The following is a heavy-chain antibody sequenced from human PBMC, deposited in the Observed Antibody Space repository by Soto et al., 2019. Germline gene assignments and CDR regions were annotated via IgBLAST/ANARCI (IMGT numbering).Heavy chain of an antibody. V-gene: IGHV1-69*01. D-gene: IGHD2-8*01. CDR3: ARDRGCIGTSAALDY. Sequence: QVQLVQSGAEVKKPGSSVKVSCKASGDTFSSYAITWVRHAPGQGLEWMGGIIPILGSANYAQRFQGRVMISADESTSTAYMELNSLRPEDPAGYYCARDRGCIGTSAALDYWGQGTLVTVSS. CDR2: IIPILGSA. J-gene: IGHJ4*02. CDR1: GDTFSSYA.